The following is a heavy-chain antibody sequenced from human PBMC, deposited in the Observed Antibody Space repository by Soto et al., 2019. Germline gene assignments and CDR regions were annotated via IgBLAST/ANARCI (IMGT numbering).Heavy chain of an antibody. CDR2: IIPMYGIP. Sequence: QVQLVQSGAEVKKPGSSVRVSCKASGGTFSTYAVSWVRQAPGHGLEWLGGIIPMYGIPNYAQRFEGRVTITADESTNTAYMELNSLTSEDTAVYYCARDRHAYNMRNENYYYGMDVWGQGTTVTVSS. J-gene: IGHJ6*02. V-gene: IGHV1-69*01. CDR3: ARDRHAYNMRNENYYYGMDV. D-gene: IGHD1-1*01. CDR1: GGTFSTYA.